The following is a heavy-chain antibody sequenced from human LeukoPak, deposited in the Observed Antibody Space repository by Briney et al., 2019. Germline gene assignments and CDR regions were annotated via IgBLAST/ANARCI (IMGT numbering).Heavy chain of an antibody. D-gene: IGHD2-2*01. CDR1: GFSFTTDW. Sequence: GGSLRLSRGASGFSFTTDWMHWVRQAPGKGLVWVSRINTDGSSRTYADSVKGRFTISRDNANNTLYLQMNSLRAEDTAVYYCARESEFCGSTTCYRPEDYWGQGTLVTVSS. CDR2: INTDGSSR. V-gene: IGHV3-74*01. J-gene: IGHJ4*02. CDR3: ARESEFCGSTTCYRPEDY.